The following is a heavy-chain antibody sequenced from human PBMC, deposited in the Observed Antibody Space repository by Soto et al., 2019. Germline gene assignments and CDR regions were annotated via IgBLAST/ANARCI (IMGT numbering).Heavy chain of an antibody. CDR2: IIPIFGTA. D-gene: IGHD3-22*01. Sequence: SVKVSCKASGGTFSSYAISWVRQAPGQGLEWMGGIIPIFGTANYAQKFQGRVTITADESTSTAYMELSSLRSEDTAVYYCERVEAGITMIVGWFDPWGQGTLVTVSS. CDR3: ERVEAGITMIVGWFDP. V-gene: IGHV1-69*13. J-gene: IGHJ5*02. CDR1: GGTFSSYA.